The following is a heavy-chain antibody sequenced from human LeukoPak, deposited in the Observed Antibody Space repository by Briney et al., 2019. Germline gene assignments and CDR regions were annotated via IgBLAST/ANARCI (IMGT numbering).Heavy chain of an antibody. CDR3: AKDSRYGYRWDYDY. CDR2: IGDSGVST. D-gene: IGHD5-18*01. CDR1: GFIFSTYG. J-gene: IGHJ4*02. V-gene: IGHV3-23*01. Sequence: GGSLRLSCAASGFIFSTYGMSWVRQAPGKGLEWVSAIGDSGVSTYYADSVKGRFTISRDNSKKTLYLQMNSLRADDTAVYYCAKDSRYGYRWDYDYWGQGTPVTVSS.